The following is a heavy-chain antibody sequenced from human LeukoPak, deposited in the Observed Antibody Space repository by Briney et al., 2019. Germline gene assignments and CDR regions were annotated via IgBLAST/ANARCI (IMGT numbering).Heavy chain of an antibody. Sequence: SETLSLTCAAYGGSFSGYYWSWIRQPPGKGLEWIGEINHSGSTNYNPSLKSRVTISVDTSKNQFSLKLSSVTAADTAVYYCASLLDTLNYDFWSGYLDYWGQGTLVTVSS. CDR3: ASLLDTLNYDFWSGYLDY. CDR1: GGSFSGYY. J-gene: IGHJ4*02. CDR2: INHSGST. V-gene: IGHV4-34*01. D-gene: IGHD3-3*01.